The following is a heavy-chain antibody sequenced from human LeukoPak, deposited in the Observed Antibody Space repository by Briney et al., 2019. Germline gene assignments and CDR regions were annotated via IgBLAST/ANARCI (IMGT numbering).Heavy chain of an antibody. CDR3: TTDDAVVPLDY. J-gene: IGHJ4*02. V-gene: IGHV3-15*01. Sequence: GGSLRLSCAASGFTFSNAWMSWVRQAPGKGLEWVGRIKSKTDGGTTDYAAPVKGRFTISRDDSKNTLCLQMNSLKTEDTAVYYCTTDDAVVPLDYWGQGTLVTASS. CDR2: IKSKTDGGTT. CDR1: GFTFSNAW. D-gene: IGHD2-2*01.